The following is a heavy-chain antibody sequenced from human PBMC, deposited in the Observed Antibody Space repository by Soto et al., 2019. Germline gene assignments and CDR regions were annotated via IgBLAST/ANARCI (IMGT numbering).Heavy chain of an antibody. J-gene: IGHJ4*02. CDR3: ARELAGVEPLYYFDY. Sequence: GGSLRLSCAASGFTFSSYAMHWVRQAPGKGLEWVAVISYDGSNKYYADSVKGRFTISRDNSKNTLYLQMNSLRAEDTAVYYCARELAGVEPLYYFDYWGQGTLVTVSS. V-gene: IGHV3-30-3*01. D-gene: IGHD2-21*01. CDR2: ISYDGSNK. CDR1: GFTFSSYA.